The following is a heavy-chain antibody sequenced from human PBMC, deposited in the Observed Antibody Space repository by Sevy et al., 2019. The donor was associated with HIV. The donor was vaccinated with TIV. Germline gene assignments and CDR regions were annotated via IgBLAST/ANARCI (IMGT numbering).Heavy chain of an antibody. V-gene: IGHV1-18*01. D-gene: IGHD1-1*01. CDR1: GYTFSSYG. CDR2: ISGHNGNT. CDR3: ARAGYLNWFDP. J-gene: IGHJ5*02. Sequence: ASVKVSCKASGYTFSSYGISWVRQAPGQRLEWMGWISGHNGNTNFAQKLQGRVTMTTDTSTSTDYMEVRSLRSDDTAVCYCARAGYLNWFDPWGQGTLVTVSS.